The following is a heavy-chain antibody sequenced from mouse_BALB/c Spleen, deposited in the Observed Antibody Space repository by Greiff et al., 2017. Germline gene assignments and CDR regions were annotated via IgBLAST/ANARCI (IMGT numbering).Heavy chain of an antibody. D-gene: IGHD1-1*01. CDR2: IDPANGNT. J-gene: IGHJ4*01. Sequence: VQLQQSGAELVKPGASVKLSCTASGFNIKDTYMHWVKQRPEQGLEWIGRIDPANGNTKYDPKFQGKATITADTSSNTAYLQLSSLTSEDTAVYCCASVNYVRYYAMDNWGQGNSVTVSS. CDR3: ASVNYVRYYAMDN. V-gene: IGHV14-3*02. CDR1: GFNIKDTY.